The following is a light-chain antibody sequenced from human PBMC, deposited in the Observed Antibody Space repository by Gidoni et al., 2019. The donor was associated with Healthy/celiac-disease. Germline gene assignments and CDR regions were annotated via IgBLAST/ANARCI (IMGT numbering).Light chain of an antibody. CDR3: QQYNNWTPLT. J-gene: IGKJ4*01. V-gene: IGKV3-15*01. CDR2: GAS. CDR1: QSVSSN. Sequence: EIAITQSPATLSVSPGERATLSCRASQSVSSNLAWNQQKPGQAPRLLIYGASTRATGIPASFSGSGSGTEFTLTISSLQSEDFAVYYCQQYNNWTPLTFGGGTKVEIK.